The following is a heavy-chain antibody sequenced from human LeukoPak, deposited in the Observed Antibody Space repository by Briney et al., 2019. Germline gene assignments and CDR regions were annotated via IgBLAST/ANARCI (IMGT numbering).Heavy chain of an antibody. Sequence: SETLSLTCTVSGGSISSSSYYWGWIRQPPGKGLEWIGSIYYSGSTYYNPSLKSRVTISVDTSKNQFSLKLSSVTAADTAVCYCARDSVAGIDYWGQGTLVTVSS. CDR2: IYYSGST. V-gene: IGHV4-39*07. CDR3: ARDSVAGIDY. CDR1: GGSISSSSYY. J-gene: IGHJ4*02. D-gene: IGHD6-19*01.